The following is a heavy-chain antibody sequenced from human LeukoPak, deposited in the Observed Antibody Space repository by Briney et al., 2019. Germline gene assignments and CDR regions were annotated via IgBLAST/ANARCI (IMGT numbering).Heavy chain of an antibody. CDR3: TTAGAAAGLYYYYYMDV. D-gene: IGHD6-13*01. CDR2: IKSKTDGGTT. Sequence: GGSLRLSCAASGFTFSNAWMSWVRQAAGTGLEGVGRIKSKTDGGTTDYAAPVKGRFPISRDDSKNTLYLQMNSLKTEDTAVYYCTTAGAAAGLYYYYYMDVWGKGTTVTVSS. V-gene: IGHV3-15*01. CDR1: GFTFSNAW. J-gene: IGHJ6*03.